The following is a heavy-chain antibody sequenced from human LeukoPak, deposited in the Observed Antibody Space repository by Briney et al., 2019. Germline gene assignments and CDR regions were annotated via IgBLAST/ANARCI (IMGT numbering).Heavy chain of an antibody. CDR3: VTTLCCSSVSCYWGAFDI. J-gene: IGHJ3*02. D-gene: IGHD2-2*01. Sequence: GGSLRLSXAASGFTFSSYWMSWVRQAPGKGLEWVANIKQDGSEKYYVDSVKGRFTISRDNAKNSLYLQMNSLRAEDTAIYYCVTTLCCSSVSCYWGAFDIWGQGTMVIVSS. CDR1: GFTFSSYW. CDR2: IKQDGSEK. V-gene: IGHV3-7*01.